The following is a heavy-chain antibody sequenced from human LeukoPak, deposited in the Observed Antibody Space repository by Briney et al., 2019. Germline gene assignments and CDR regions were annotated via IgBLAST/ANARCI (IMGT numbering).Heavy chain of an antibody. Sequence: SETLSLTCAVYGGSFSDYYWSWIRQPPGKGLEWIGHIRYSGSTNYNPSLKSRVTISVDTSKNQFSLKLSSVTAADTAVYYCARDLGRVTTDWGQGTLVTVSS. J-gene: IGHJ4*02. D-gene: IGHD4-17*01. V-gene: IGHV4-59*01. CDR2: IRYSGST. CDR1: GGSFSDYY. CDR3: ARDLGRVTTD.